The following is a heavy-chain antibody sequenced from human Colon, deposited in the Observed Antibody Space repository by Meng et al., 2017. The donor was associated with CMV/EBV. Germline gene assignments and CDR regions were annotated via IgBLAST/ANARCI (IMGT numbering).Heavy chain of an antibody. J-gene: IGHJ4*02. D-gene: IGHD2-21*01. CDR1: GFSLSTGVVA. Sequence: FSGFSLSTGVVAVGWIRQPPGKALEWLALIFWDGDKRYRPSLKNRLTISKDTSTNQVVLMMTNMNPVDTATYYCAHRVRGGGDYFDFWGQGTLVTVSS. CDR2: IFWDGDK. CDR3: AHRVRGGGDYFDF. V-gene: IGHV2-5*02.